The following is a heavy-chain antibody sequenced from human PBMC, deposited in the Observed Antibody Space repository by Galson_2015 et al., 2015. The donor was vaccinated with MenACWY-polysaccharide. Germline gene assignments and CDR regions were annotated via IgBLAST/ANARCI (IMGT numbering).Heavy chain of an antibody. CDR1: GYTFTGYY. CDR2: ISPHSGAT. CDR3: ARERGAGGTYFNY. V-gene: IGHV1-2*06. J-gene: IGHJ4*02. Sequence: SVKVSCKASGYTFTGYYIHWVRQAPGQGLEWMGRISPHSGATNCAQNFQGRVTMTRDTSISIAYMELSRLSSDDTAVYYCARERGAGGTYFNYWGQGPLVAVSS.